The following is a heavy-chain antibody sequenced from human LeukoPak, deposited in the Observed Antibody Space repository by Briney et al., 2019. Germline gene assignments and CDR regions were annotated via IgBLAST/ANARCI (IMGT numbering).Heavy chain of an antibody. D-gene: IGHD2-21*02. CDR1: GFTFSSYA. CDR3: AKWIHIVVVTAIPGAFDI. Sequence: PGGSLRLSCVASGFTFSSYAMSWVRQAPGKGLEWVSTVSGSGSSTYYADSVKGRFTISRDNSKNTLYLQMNSLRAEDTAVYYCAKWIHIVVVTAIPGAFDIWGQGTMVTVSS. V-gene: IGHV3-23*01. CDR2: VSGSGSST. J-gene: IGHJ3*02.